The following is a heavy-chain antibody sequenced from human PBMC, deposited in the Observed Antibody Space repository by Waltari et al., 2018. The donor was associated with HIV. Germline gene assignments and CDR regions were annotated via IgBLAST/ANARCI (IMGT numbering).Heavy chain of an antibody. CDR1: GGSFSGYY. V-gene: IGHV4-34*01. D-gene: IGHD6-13*01. CDR3: ARVEQQLARGWFDP. J-gene: IGHJ5*02. CDR2: INHSGST. Sequence: QVQLQQWGAGLLKPSETLSLTCAVYGGSFSGYYWSWIRQPPGTGLEWIGEINHSGSTNYNPSLKSRVTISVDTSKNQFSLKLSSVTAADTAVYYCARVEQQLARGWFDPWGQGTLVTVSS.